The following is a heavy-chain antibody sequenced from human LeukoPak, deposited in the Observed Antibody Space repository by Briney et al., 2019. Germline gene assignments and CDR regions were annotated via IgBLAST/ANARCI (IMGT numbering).Heavy chain of an antibody. CDR3: ARDQPQSYNWNYGGTGYYYYYMDV. CDR1: GGTFSSYA. D-gene: IGHD1-7*01. Sequence: GSSVKVSCKASGGTFSSYAISWVRQAPGQGLEWMGGIIPIFGTANYAQKFQGRVTITADKSTSTAYMELSSLRSEDTAVYYCARDQPQSYNWNYGGTGYYYYYMDVWGKGTTVTVSS. CDR2: IIPIFGTA. J-gene: IGHJ6*03. V-gene: IGHV1-69*06.